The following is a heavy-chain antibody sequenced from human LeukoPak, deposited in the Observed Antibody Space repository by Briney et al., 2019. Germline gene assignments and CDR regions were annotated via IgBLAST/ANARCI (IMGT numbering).Heavy chain of an antibody. V-gene: IGHV3-30*18. CDR1: GFTFSSYG. CDR2: ISYDGSNK. Sequence: GRSLRLSCAASGFTFSSYGMHWVRQAPGKGLEWVAVISYDGSNKYYADSVKGRFTISRDNSKNTLYLQMNSLRAEDTAVYYCAKDGGGLGIDYWGQGTLVTVSS. J-gene: IGHJ4*02. D-gene: IGHD3/OR15-3a*01. CDR3: AKDGGGLGIDY.